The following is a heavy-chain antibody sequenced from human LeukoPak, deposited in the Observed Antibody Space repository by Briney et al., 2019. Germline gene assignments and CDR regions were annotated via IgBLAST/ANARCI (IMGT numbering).Heavy chain of an antibody. Sequence: ASVKVSCKASGYTFTGYYKHWVRQAPGQGLEWMGWINPNSGGTNYAQKFQGRVTMTRDTSISTAYMELSRLRSDDTAVYYCARNYDSSGYYSPLGYWGQGTLVTVSS. CDR3: ARNYDSSGYYSPLGY. J-gene: IGHJ4*02. CDR2: INPNSGGT. CDR1: GYTFTGYY. D-gene: IGHD3-22*01. V-gene: IGHV1-2*02.